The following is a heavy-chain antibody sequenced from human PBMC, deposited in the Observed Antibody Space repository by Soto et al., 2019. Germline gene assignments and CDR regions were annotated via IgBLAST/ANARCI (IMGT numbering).Heavy chain of an antibody. J-gene: IGHJ6*02. CDR1: GGSIRSGGYY. D-gene: IGHD5-18*01. V-gene: IGHV4-31*03. CDR3: ARDRLMATAGTARHYFGLDV. Sequence: SETLSLTCTVSGGSIRSGGYYWSWVRQNPRKGLEWIGNIYYSGNTYYNPSLKSRLTISVDTSKNQFSLNLSSVTAADTAVYYCARDRLMATAGTARHYFGLDVWGQGTTVTVS. CDR2: IYYSGNT.